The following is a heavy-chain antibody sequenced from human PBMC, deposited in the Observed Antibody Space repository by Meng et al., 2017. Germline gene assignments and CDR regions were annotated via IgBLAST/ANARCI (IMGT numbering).Heavy chain of an antibody. D-gene: IGHD3-22*01. CDR2: IYYSGRT. CDR1: GGSISSSSYY. J-gene: IGHJ5*02. Sequence: SETLSLTCTVSGGSISSSSYYWGWIRQPPGKGLEGIGSIYYSGRTYYNPSLKSRFTISVDTSKNQFSLKLSSITAEDTAVYYWARDPFRYYYDSSLSGFDPWGQGTLVTVAS. CDR3: ARDPFRYYYDSSLSGFDP. V-gene: IGHV4-39*07.